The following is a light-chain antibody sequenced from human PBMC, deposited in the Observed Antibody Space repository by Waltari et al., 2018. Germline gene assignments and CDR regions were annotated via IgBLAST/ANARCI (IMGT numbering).Light chain of an antibody. V-gene: IGLV2-11*01. J-gene: IGLJ1*01. CDR1: STNLGGFNY. CDR2: DVT. CDR3: CSYAGTSP. Sequence: QSALTQPRSVSGSPGQSVTISCTGASTNLGGFNYVPWYQQHPGKAPKLIIYDVTKRPSEVPDRFSGSKSGDTASLTISGLQAEDEADYYCCSYAGTSPFGTGTKVTVL.